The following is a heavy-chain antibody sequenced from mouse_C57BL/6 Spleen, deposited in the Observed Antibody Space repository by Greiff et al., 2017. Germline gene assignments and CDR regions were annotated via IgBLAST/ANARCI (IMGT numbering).Heavy chain of an antibody. CDR3: AIDGYLEDYFDY. Sequence: EVQLQQSGPELVKPGASVKISCKASGYTFTDYYMNWVKQSHGKSLEWIGDINPNNGGTSYNQKFKGKATLTVDKSSSTAYMELRSLTSEDSAVYYCAIDGYLEDYFDYWGQGTTLTVSS. V-gene: IGHV1-26*01. CDR2: INPNNGGT. D-gene: IGHD2-3*01. CDR1: GYTFTDYY. J-gene: IGHJ2*01.